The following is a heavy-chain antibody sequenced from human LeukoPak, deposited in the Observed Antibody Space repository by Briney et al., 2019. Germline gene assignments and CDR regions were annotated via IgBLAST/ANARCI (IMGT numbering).Heavy chain of an antibody. D-gene: IGHD3-3*01. V-gene: IGHV3-33*01. CDR2: IWYDGGNK. CDR3: ARDSGDYDFWSGYSAHFDY. CDR1: GFTFSSYG. J-gene: IGHJ4*02. Sequence: GGSLRLSCAASGFTFSSYGMHWVRQAPGKGLEWVAVIWYDGGNKYYADSVKGRFTISRDNSKNTLYLQMNSLRAEDTAVYYCARDSGDYDFWSGYSAHFDYWGQGTLVTVSS.